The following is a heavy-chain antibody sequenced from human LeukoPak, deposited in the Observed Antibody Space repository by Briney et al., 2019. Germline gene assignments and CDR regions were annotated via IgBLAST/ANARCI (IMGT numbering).Heavy chain of an antibody. D-gene: IGHD3-22*01. Sequence: GGSLGLSCAASGFTFSDHYTDWVRQAPGKGLEWVGRTRNKANSYTTEYAASVKGRFTISRDDSKNSLYLQMNSLKTEDTAVYYCAREKYYYDSSTRFDYWGQGTLVTVSS. CDR3: AREKYYYDSSTRFDY. V-gene: IGHV3-72*01. J-gene: IGHJ4*02. CDR1: GFTFSDHY. CDR2: TRNKANSYTT.